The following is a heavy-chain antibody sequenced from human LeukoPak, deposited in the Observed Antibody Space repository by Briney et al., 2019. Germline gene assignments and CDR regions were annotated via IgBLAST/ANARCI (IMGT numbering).Heavy chain of an antibody. D-gene: IGHD3-16*01. V-gene: IGHV4-4*07. CDR3: AGDYKTLAY. CDR2: IYTSGST. Sequence: SETLSLTCTVSGGSISSYYWSWIRQPAGKGLEWIGRIYTSGSTNYNPSLKSRVTISLDTSKNQFSLKLRSVTPADTAVYYCAGDYKTLAYWGQGTLVTVSS. CDR1: GGSISSYY. J-gene: IGHJ4*02.